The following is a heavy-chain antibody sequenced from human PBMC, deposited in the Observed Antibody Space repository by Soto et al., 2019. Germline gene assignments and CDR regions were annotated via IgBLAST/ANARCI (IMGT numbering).Heavy chain of an antibody. J-gene: IGHJ3*02. Sequence: QVQLVQSGAEVKKPGASVKVSCKASGYTFTGYYMHWVRQAPGQGLEWMGWINPNSGGTNYAQKFQGRVNMTRDTSISTDYMELSRLRSDDRAVYYCAILDWNYGPDAFDIWGQGTMVTVSS. CDR3: AILDWNYGPDAFDI. CDR2: INPNSGGT. V-gene: IGHV1-2*02. CDR1: GYTFTGYY. D-gene: IGHD1-7*01.